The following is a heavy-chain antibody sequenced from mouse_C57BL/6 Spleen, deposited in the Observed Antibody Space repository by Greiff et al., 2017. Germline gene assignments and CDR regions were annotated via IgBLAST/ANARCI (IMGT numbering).Heavy chain of an antibody. CDR3: ARSKLGPLDY. D-gene: IGHD4-1*01. CDR2: FRNKANGYTI. V-gene: IGHV7-3*01. CDR1: GFTFTDYY. Sequence: VQGVEPGGGLVQPGGSLSFSCAASGFTFTDYYISWVRQPPGKALEWLGFFRNKANGYTIEYSASVKGRFTISRDNSQSILYLQMNTLRSEDSATYYCARSKLGPLDYWGQGTTLTVSS. J-gene: IGHJ2*01.